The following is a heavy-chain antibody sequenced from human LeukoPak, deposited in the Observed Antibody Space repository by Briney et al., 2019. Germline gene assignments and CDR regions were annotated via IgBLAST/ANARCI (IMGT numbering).Heavy chain of an antibody. D-gene: IGHD6-6*01. CDR2: INPNSGGI. J-gene: IGHJ4*02. CDR3: ARLYSSSSAFDY. CDR1: GHTVTAYY. V-gene: IGHV1-2*02. Sequence: GASVKVSCKASGHTVTAYYIHWVRQAPGQGLEWVGWINPNSGGINDAQKFQGRVTMTRDTSISTAYMELSRLRSDDTAVYYCARLYSSSSAFDYWGQGTLVTVSS.